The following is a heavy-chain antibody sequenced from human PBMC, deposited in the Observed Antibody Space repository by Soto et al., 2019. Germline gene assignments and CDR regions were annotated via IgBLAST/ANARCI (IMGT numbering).Heavy chain of an antibody. V-gene: IGHV4-4*07. CDR2: IYATGTT. Sequence: SETLSLTCTVSGASISGYYWSWIRKSAGKGLEWIGRIYATGTTDYNPSLKSRAMMSVDTSKKQFSLRLRSVTAADTAVYYCVRDGTKTLRDWFDTWGQGISVTVSS. D-gene: IGHD1-1*01. CDR3: VRDGTKTLRDWFDT. J-gene: IGHJ5*02. CDR1: GASISGYY.